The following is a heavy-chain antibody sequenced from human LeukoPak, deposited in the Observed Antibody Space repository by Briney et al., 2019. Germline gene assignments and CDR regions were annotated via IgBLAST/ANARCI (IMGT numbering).Heavy chain of an antibody. D-gene: IGHD4/OR15-4a*01. CDR1: GFTFTSYT. J-gene: IGHJ4*02. Sequence: GGSLRLSCAASGFTFTSYTMNWVRQAPGKGLEWVSSISSSSNYIYYADSVKGRFTISRDNSKNTLYLQMNSLRAEDTAVYYCAPDLRGAAWSLDYWGQGTLVTVSS. V-gene: IGHV3-21*04. CDR3: APDLRGAAWSLDY. CDR2: ISSSSNYI.